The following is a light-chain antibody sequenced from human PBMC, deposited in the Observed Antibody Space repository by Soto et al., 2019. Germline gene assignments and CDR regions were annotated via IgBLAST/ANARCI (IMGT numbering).Light chain of an antibody. Sequence: IVMTQSPATLSVSPGEGVTLSCRASENVGTNLAWYQQKPGQAPRLLMYGSSTRATGIPATFSGSGSGTEFTLTISSLQSEKSAVYYCQQYNNWGLSFGGGTKVEIK. CDR3: QQYNNWGLS. CDR2: GSS. CDR1: ENVGTN. J-gene: IGKJ4*01. V-gene: IGKV3D-15*01.